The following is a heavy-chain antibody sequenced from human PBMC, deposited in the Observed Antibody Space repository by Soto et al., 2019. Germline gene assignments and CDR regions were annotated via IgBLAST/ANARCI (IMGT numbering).Heavy chain of an antibody. CDR3: ARDKSLGNPAAKFDY. CDR2: IKQDGSEK. CDR1: GFTFSSYW. D-gene: IGHD2-2*01. Sequence: EVQLVESGGGLVQPGGSLRLSCAASGFTFSSYWMTWVRQAPGKGLEWVANIKQDGSEKYYVDSVEGRFTISRDNAKNSLYLQMDSLRAEDTAVYYCARDKSLGNPAAKFDYWGQGTLVTVSS. V-gene: IGHV3-7*01. J-gene: IGHJ4*02.